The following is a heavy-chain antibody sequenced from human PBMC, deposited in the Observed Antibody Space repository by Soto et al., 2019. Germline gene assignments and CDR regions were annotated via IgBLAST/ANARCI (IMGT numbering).Heavy chain of an antibody. CDR2: ISAYNGNT. D-gene: IGHD1-1*01. V-gene: IGHV1-18*01. CDR3: AVTIEMATTGGFFDY. J-gene: IGHJ4*02. Sequence: QDQLVQSGAEVKKPGASVKVSCKASGYTFTSYGISWVRQAPGQGLEWMGWISAYNGNTNHAQKLQGRVTMTTDTSTSTAYMELRSLRSDDTAVYYCAVTIEMATTGGFFDYWGQRTLVTVSS. CDR1: GYTFTSYG.